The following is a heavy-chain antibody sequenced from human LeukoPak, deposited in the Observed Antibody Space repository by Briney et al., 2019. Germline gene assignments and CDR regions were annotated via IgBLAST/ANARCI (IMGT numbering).Heavy chain of an antibody. CDR3: ARDLAYHWNPYYMDV. CDR1: GYTFINYY. Sequence: ASVRVSCKGSGYTFINYYMHWVRQAPGQGLEWMGCINPNSGGTNYAQKFQGRVTMTRDTSISTAYVELSRLSSDDTAVYYCARDLAYHWNPYYMDVWGKGTTVTVSS. CDR2: INPNSGGT. V-gene: IGHV1-2*02. J-gene: IGHJ6*03. D-gene: IGHD1-20*01.